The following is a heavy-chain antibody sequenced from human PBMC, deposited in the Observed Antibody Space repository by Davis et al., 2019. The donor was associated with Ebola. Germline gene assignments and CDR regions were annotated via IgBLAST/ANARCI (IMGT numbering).Heavy chain of an antibody. Sequence: GESLKISCAASGFTFSGSAMHWVRQASGKGLEWVGRIRSKANSYAIAYAASVKGRFTISRDDSKNTAYLQMNSLKTEDTAVYYCTRHSRLYYYGMDVWGQGTTVTVSS. CDR3: TRHSRLYYYGMDV. V-gene: IGHV3-73*01. CDR1: GFTFSGSA. CDR2: IRSKANSYAI. J-gene: IGHJ6*02. D-gene: IGHD2/OR15-2a*01.